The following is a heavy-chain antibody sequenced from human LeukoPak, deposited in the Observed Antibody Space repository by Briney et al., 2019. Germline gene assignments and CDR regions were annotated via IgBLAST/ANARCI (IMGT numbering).Heavy chain of an antibody. Sequence: ASVKVSCKASGYTFTGYYMHWVRQAPGQGLEWMGWINPKSGGTYYAQKFQGRVTMTRDTSSSTAYMELRRLTPDDTAMYYCARDIEIAPAALNVFDFWGQGTMVTVSS. CDR1: GYTFTGYY. D-gene: IGHD2-2*01. V-gene: IGHV1-2*02. J-gene: IGHJ3*01. CDR3: ARDIEIAPAALNVFDF. CDR2: INPKSGGT.